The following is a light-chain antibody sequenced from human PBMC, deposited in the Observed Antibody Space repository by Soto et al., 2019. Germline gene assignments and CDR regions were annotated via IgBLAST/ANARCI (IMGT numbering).Light chain of an antibody. Sequence: DIQMTQSPSYVSASVGDRVTITCRASQGINSWLAWYQQKPGKAPKLLIYAASNLQSGVPSRFSGSGSGTYFTLTISSLQPDDFATYYYQQTDNFPLAFGGGTKVEIK. CDR2: AAS. CDR1: QGINSW. CDR3: QQTDNFPLA. V-gene: IGKV1-12*01. J-gene: IGKJ4*01.